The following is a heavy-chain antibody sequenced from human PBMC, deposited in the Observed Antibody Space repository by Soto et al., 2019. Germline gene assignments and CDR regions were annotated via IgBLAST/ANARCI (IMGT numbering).Heavy chain of an antibody. CDR2: IWYDGSNK. V-gene: IGHV3-33*01. D-gene: IGHD6-19*01. CDR1: GFTFSSYG. Sequence: GGSLRLSCAASGFTFSSYGMHWVRQAPGKGLEWVAVIWYDGSNKYYADSVKGRFTISRDNSKNTLYLQMNSLRAEDTAVYYCAREGGSSGWYRQYYFDYWGQGTLVTVSS. CDR3: AREGGSSGWYRQYYFDY. J-gene: IGHJ4*02.